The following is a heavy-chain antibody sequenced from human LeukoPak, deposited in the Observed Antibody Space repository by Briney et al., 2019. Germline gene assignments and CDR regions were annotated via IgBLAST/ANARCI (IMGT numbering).Heavy chain of an antibody. D-gene: IGHD3-22*01. CDR2: ISYSGANT. CDR3: AREWGYYDSTGAYHGVSWFDS. V-gene: IGHV3-23*01. CDR1: GFTFSNYA. Sequence: GGSLRLSCTASGFTFSNYAMYWVRQAPGKGLEWISTISYSGANTYYADSVKGRFTISRDNSKNMLYVQMNSLRAEDTAVYYCAREWGYYDSTGAYHGVSWFDSWGQGTLVTVSS. J-gene: IGHJ5*01.